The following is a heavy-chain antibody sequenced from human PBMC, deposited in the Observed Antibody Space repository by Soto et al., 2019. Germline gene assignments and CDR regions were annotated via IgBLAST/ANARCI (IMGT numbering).Heavy chain of an antibody. Sequence: QVQLVQSGAEVKKPGASVKVSCKASGYTFTSYGISWVRQAPGQGLEWMGWISAYNGNTNYAQKLQGRVTMTTDTSTSTAYMELRSLRSDATAVYYCARDHSLRDIVLMVYANWFDPWGQGTLVTVSS. J-gene: IGHJ5*02. CDR2: ISAYNGNT. V-gene: IGHV1-18*01. CDR3: ARDHSLRDIVLMVYANWFDP. D-gene: IGHD2-8*01. CDR1: GYTFTSYG.